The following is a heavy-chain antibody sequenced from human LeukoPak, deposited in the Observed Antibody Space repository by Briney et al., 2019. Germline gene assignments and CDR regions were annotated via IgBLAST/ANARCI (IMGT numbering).Heavy chain of an antibody. Sequence: ASVKVSCKASGYTFTTYAIHWVRQAPGQRLEWMGWINTGNGNTKHSQNFQGRVTITRDTSASTAYMELSSLRSEDTAVYYCARHSLTYPAGFDYWGQGTLVTDSS. CDR3: ARHSLTYPAGFDY. J-gene: IGHJ4*02. CDR2: INTGNGNT. V-gene: IGHV1-3*04. CDR1: GYTFTTYA. D-gene: IGHD2/OR15-2a*01.